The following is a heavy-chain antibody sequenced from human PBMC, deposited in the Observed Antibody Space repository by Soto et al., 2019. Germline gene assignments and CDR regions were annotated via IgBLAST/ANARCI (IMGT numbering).Heavy chain of an antibody. CDR1: GGTFSTYT. CDR2: IIPIIGII. Sequence: QVQLVQSGAEVKKPGSSVKVSCKASGGTFSTYTITWVRQAPGQGLEWMGRIIPIIGIINYAQKFQGRVTISADKFTGTAYMELPGLRSDETAVYYCAGDPDSHYNDSHASSYPWGQGTLVTVSS. V-gene: IGHV1-69*08. CDR3: AGDPDSHYNDSHASSYP. J-gene: IGHJ5*02. D-gene: IGHD4-4*01.